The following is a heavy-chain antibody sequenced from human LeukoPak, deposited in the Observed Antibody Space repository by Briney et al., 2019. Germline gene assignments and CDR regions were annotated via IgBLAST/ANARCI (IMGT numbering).Heavy chain of an antibody. CDR1: GYTFTGYY. CDR3: ARVNKPTIMFAGVYHYMDV. J-gene: IGHJ6*03. V-gene: IGHV1-2*02. Sequence: GASVKVSCKASGYTFTGYYMHWVRQAPGQGLEWMGWINPNSGGTNYAQKFQGRVTMTTDTSTSTAYMELRSLRSDDTAVYYCARVNKPTIMFAGVYHYMDVWGKGTTVTVSS. D-gene: IGHD3-16*01. CDR2: INPNSGGT.